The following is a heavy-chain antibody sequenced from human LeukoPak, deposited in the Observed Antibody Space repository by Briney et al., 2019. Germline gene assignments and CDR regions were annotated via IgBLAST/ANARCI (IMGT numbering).Heavy chain of an antibody. Sequence: PGGSLRLSCPASGFTFSSYSMNWVRQAPGKGLEWVSSISSSSSYIYYADSVKGRFTISRDNAKNSLYLQMNSLRAEDTAVYYCARDLSSYYFDYWGQGTLVTVSS. D-gene: IGHD6-6*01. J-gene: IGHJ4*02. CDR1: GFTFSSYS. CDR3: ARDLSSYYFDY. CDR2: ISSSSSYI. V-gene: IGHV3-21*01.